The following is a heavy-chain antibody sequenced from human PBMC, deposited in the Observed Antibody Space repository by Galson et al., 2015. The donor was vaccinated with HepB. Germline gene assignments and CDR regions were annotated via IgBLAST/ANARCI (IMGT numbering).Heavy chain of an antibody. J-gene: IGHJ4*02. CDR1: GFTFSKIA. CDR3: VKGLFFVDY. V-gene: IGHV3-23*01. D-gene: IGHD3-3*01. Sequence: SLRLSCAASGFTFSKIAMNWVRQAPGKGLEWVSTISTGGTYYADSVKGRSTISRDNSKNTLSLQLNSLRVEDTAVYYCVKGLFFVDYWGQGALVTVSS. CDR2: ISTGGT.